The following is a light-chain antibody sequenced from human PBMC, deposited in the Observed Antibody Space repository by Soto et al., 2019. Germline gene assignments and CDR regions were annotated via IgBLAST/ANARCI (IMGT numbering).Light chain of an antibody. V-gene: IGKV3-20*01. CDR3: QQYSSSPWT. CDR1: QSVSSSY. J-gene: IGKJ1*01. CDR2: GVS. Sequence: EIVLTQSPGTLSLSPGERATLSCRASQSVSSSYLAWYQQKPGQAPRLLIYGVSSRAIGIPDRFSGSGSGTDFTLPISRLEPEDFAVYSCQQYSSSPWTFGQGTKVQIK.